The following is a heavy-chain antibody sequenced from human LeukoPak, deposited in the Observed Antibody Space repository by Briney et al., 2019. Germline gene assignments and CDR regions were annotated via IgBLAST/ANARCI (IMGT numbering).Heavy chain of an antibody. D-gene: IGHD5-18*01. CDR3: ASRRGYSYASHFDY. J-gene: IGHJ4*02. CDR1: GGTFNSYA. Sequence: SVKVSCKASGGTFNSYAISWVRQAPGQGLEWMGGIIPIFGTTNYAQKFQGRVTITADESTSTAYMELSSLRSEDTAVYYCASRRGYSYASHFDYWGQGTLVTVSS. V-gene: IGHV1-69*13. CDR2: IIPIFGTT.